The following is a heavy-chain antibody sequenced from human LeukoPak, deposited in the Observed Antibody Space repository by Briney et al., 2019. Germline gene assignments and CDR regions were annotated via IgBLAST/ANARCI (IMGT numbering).Heavy chain of an antibody. CDR1: GFTFSDYY. CDR3: ASQAAAGALDV. J-gene: IGHJ6*04. V-gene: IGHV3-11*06. CDR2: ISSSSSYT. Sequence: GGSLRLSCAASGFTFSDYYMSWIRQAPGKGVEWVSYISSSSSYTNYADSVKGRFTISRDNAKNSLYLQMNSLRAEDTAVYYCASQAAAGALDVWGKGTTVTVSS. D-gene: IGHD6-13*01.